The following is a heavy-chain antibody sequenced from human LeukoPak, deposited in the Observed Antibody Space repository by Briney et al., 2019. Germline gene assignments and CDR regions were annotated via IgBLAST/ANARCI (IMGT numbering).Heavy chain of an antibody. V-gene: IGHV4-38-2*02. D-gene: IGHD6-13*01. J-gene: IGHJ4*02. CDR1: GYSISSGYY. CDR2: IYHSGST. CDR3: ARQRMAAGFDY. Sequence: SETLSLTCTVSGYSISSGYYWGWIRQPPGKGLEWIGSIYHSGSTNYNPSLKSRVTISVDTSKNQFSLKLSSVTAADTAVYYCARQRMAAGFDYWGQGTLVTVSS.